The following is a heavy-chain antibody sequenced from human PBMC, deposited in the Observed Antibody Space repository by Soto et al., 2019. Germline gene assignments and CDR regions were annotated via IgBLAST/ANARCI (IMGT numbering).Heavy chain of an antibody. CDR1: GFSFSDSY. J-gene: IGHJ5*02. CDR3: ARGGGGGLVGP. Sequence: VQLVESGGDLVKPGGSLRLSCATSGFSFSDSYMSWIRQAPGKGLEWISYISPRSTFRDYADSVKGRVTISRDSVKNSLYLQMNDLTADDTGVYYCARGGGGGLVGPWGQGSVVTVSS. CDR2: ISPRSTFR. V-gene: IGHV3-11*06. D-gene: IGHD2-21*01.